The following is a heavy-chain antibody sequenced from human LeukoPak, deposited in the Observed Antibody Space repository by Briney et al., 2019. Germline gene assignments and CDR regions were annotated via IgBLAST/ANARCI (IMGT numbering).Heavy chain of an antibody. CDR2: INAGNGNT. V-gene: IGHV1-3*01. Sequence: ASVKVSCKASGYTFTSYAMHWVRQAPGQRLEWMGWINAGNGNTKYSQKFQGRVTITRDTSASTAYMELSSLRSEDTAVYYCARDVRYCSGGSCYRDYYYYYGMDVWGQGTTVTVSS. D-gene: IGHD2-15*01. CDR3: ARDVRYCSGGSCYRDYYYYYGMDV. J-gene: IGHJ6*02. CDR1: GYTFTSYA.